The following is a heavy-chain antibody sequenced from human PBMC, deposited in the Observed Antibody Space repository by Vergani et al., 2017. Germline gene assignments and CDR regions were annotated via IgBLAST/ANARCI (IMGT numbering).Heavy chain of an antibody. Sequence: EVQLLESGGGLVQPGGSLRLSCEASGFSFPGYAMSWVRQAPAKGLEWVSSVSGSSATPYYADSVKGRFIISRDNSKNSLYLQMNSLRAEDTALYYCAKDHYDFWSGYPNLSPFDLWGRGTLVTVSS. J-gene: IGHJ2*01. V-gene: IGHV3-23*01. CDR1: GFSFPGYA. CDR2: VSGSSATP. CDR3: AKDHYDFWSGYPNLSPFDL. D-gene: IGHD3-3*01.